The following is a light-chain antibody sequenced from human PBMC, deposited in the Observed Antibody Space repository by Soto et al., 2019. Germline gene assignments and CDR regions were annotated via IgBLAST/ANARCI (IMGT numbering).Light chain of an antibody. J-gene: IGKJ1*01. CDR2: GAS. CDR1: QSVRSN. V-gene: IGKV3-15*01. CDR3: QQYDNCPRT. Sequence: EIVMTQSPATLSVSPGERATLSCRASQSVRSNLAWYQQKPGQAPRLLIYGASTRATGIPARLSGSGSGTELTLTISSLRSGDVGIYYCQQYDNCPRTFGQGTKVEIK.